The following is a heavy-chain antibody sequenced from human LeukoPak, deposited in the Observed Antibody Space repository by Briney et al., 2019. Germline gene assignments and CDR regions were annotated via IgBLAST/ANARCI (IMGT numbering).Heavy chain of an antibody. CDR3: ARTTTMVRYRYYYYGMDV. CDR1: GYTFTSYA. Sequence: EASVKVSCKASGYTFTSYAMHWVRQAPGQRLEWMGWINAGNGNTKYSQKFQGRVTITRDTSASTAYMELSSLRYEDTAVYYCARTTTMVRYRYYYYGMDVWGKGTTVTVSS. CDR2: INAGNGNT. V-gene: IGHV1-3*01. J-gene: IGHJ6*04. D-gene: IGHD3-10*01.